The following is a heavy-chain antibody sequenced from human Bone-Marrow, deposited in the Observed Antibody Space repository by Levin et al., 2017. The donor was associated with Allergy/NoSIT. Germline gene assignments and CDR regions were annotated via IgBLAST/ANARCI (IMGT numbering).Heavy chain of an antibody. V-gene: IGHV3-7*01. CDR2: IKQDGSEK. D-gene: IGHD3/OR15-3a*01. J-gene: IGHJ4*02. CDR1: KFIFSSYW. Sequence: RPGGSLRLSCAASKFIFSSYWMSWVRQAPGKGLEWLANIKQDGSEKSYVDSVKGRFTISRDNAKNSLYLQMNSLRVEDTAVYYCAREGTGGFDYWGQGTLVTVSS. CDR3: AREGTGGFDY.